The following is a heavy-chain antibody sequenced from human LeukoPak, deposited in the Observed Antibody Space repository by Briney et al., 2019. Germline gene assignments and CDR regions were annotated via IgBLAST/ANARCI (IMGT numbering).Heavy chain of an antibody. V-gene: IGHV1-69*13. D-gene: IGHD3-3*01. CDR3: ARAALATTWYYDFWSGSPYYFDY. CDR1: GGTFSSYA. J-gene: IGHJ4*02. Sequence: GASVKVSCTASGGTFSSYAISWVRQAPGQGLEWMGGIIPIFGTANYAQKFQGRVTITADESTSTAYMELSSLRSVDTAVYYCARAALATTWYYDFWSGSPYYFDYWGQGTLVTVSS. CDR2: IIPIFGTA.